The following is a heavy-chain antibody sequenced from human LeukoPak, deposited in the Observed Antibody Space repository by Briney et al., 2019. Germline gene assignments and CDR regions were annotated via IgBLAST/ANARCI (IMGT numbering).Heavy chain of an antibody. V-gene: IGHV4-4*07. Sequence: PSETLSLTCTVSGGSISTYYWSWIRQPAGKGLEWIGRLSSSGTTNYNTSLKSRVTMSVDTSTNQLSLNLTSVTAADTAVYYCAREVSGSDYYRAYDYWGQGTLVNVSS. CDR1: GGSISTYY. CDR3: AREVSGSDYYRAYDY. J-gene: IGHJ4*02. D-gene: IGHD3-3*01. CDR2: LSSSGTT.